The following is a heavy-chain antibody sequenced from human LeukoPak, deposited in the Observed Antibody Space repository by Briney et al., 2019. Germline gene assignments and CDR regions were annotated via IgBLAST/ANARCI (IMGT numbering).Heavy chain of an antibody. V-gene: IGHV3-48*01. Sequence: GGSLRLSCAASGFTFSTYGMNWVRQAPGKGPEWISYISGTSSSSISISTSMYYLDSVRGRFTISRDDAEDSLYLQMNNLRAEDTAVYYCASNRINRHYYYLDVWGKGTTVTVSS. CDR2: ISGTSSSSISISTSM. J-gene: IGHJ6*03. D-gene: IGHD1-14*01. CDR3: ASNRINRHYYYLDV. CDR1: GFTFSTYG.